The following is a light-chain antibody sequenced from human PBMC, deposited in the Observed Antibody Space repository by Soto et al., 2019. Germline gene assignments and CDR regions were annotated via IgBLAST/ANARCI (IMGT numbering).Light chain of an antibody. CDR3: QHRSIWPVS. CDR2: DAS. J-gene: IGKJ5*01. CDR1: QSVNNY. Sequence: IVLTQSPGTLSLSPGERATLSCRASQSVNNYLHWYQQKPGQAPRLLIFDASNRATGIPARFSGSGSATDFTLTISSLEPEDFAVYYCQHRSIWPVSFGQGTRLEIK. V-gene: IGKV3-11*01.